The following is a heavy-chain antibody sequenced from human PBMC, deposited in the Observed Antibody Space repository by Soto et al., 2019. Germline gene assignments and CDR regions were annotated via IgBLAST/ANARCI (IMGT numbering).Heavy chain of an antibody. CDR3: AHRPGGSGFRYYFDY. CDR1: GFSLTSSGVG. Sequence: QITLKESGPPLVKPTQTLTLTCSFSGFSLTSSGVGVGWFRQPPGKALEWLGLIYWNDDDRYRASLHSRLTITKDTSKNQVVLTTTNMDPEDTATYYCAHRPGGSGFRYYFDYWGQGTLVTVSS. D-gene: IGHD6-19*01. CDR2: IYWNDDD. J-gene: IGHJ4*02. V-gene: IGHV2-5*01.